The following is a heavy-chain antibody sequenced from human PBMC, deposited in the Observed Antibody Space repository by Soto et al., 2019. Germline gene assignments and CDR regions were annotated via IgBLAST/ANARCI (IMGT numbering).Heavy chain of an antibody. V-gene: IGHV3-30-3*01. J-gene: IGHJ4*02. Sequence: PGGSLRLSCAASGFTFSSYAMHWVRQAPGKGLEWVAVISYDGSNKYYADSVKGRFTISRDNSKNTLYLQMNSLRAEDTAVYYCARDADYDILTGPFDYWGQGTLVTVSS. D-gene: IGHD3-9*01. CDR2: ISYDGSNK. CDR1: GFTFSSYA. CDR3: ARDADYDILTGPFDY.